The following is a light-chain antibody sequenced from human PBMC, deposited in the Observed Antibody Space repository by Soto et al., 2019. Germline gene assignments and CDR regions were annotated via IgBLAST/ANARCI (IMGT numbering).Light chain of an antibody. CDR1: QSVLYSSNNKNY. CDR3: QQYYSTPPWT. Sequence: DIVMTQSPDSLAVSLGERATIKSKSSQSVLYSSNNKNYLAWYQQKPGQPPKLLIYWASTRESGVPDRFSGSGSGTDFTLTISSLQAEDVAVYYCQQYYSTPPWTFGQGTKVEIK. J-gene: IGKJ1*01. CDR2: WAS. V-gene: IGKV4-1*01.